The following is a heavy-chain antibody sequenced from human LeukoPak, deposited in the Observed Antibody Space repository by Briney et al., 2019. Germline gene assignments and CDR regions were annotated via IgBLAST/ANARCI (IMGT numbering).Heavy chain of an antibody. V-gene: IGHV3-74*01. CDR1: GFTFSSYW. CDR2: SNPDGSST. Sequence: GGSLRLSCAASGFTFSSYWMHWVRQAPGKGLVWVSRSNPDGSSTSYADSAKGRFTISRDNAKSTLYLQLNSLRVEDTAVYYCAAVVGANPFDYWGQGTLVTVSS. J-gene: IGHJ4*02. D-gene: IGHD1-26*01. CDR3: AAVVGANPFDY.